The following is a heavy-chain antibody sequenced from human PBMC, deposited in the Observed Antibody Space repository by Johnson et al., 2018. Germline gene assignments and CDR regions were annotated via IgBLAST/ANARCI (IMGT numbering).Heavy chain of an antibody. J-gene: IGHJ3*02. Sequence: VQLVQSGGGVVQPGRSLRLSCAASGFTFSSYAMHWVRQAPGKGLEWVAVISYDGSNKYYADSVKGRFTISRDNSKNTLYLQMNSLRAEDTAVYYCARTRPGYSSSWNHAFDIWGQGTMVTVSS. D-gene: IGHD6-13*01. CDR3: ARTRPGYSSSWNHAFDI. CDR2: ISYDGSNK. CDR1: GFTFSSYA. V-gene: IGHV3-30-3*01.